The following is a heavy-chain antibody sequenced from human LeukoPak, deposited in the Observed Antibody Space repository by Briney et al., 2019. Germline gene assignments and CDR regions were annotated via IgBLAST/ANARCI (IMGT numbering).Heavy chain of an antibody. V-gene: IGHV4-30-4*08. CDR3: ASSYYDVLTGNLRGGAFDI. CDR2: IYYIGSA. D-gene: IGHD3-9*01. CDR1: GGSISSGNYY. Sequence: PSQTLSLTCSVSGGSISSGNYYWNWIRQPPGKGLERIGYIYYIGSAYYNPSLKSRVTISVDTSKNQFSLKLSSVTAADTAVYYCASSYYDVLTGNLRGGAFDIWGQGTLVTVYS. J-gene: IGHJ3*02.